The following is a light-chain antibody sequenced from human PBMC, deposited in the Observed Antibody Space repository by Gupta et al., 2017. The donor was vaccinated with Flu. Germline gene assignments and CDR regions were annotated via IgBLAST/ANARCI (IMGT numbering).Light chain of an antibody. Sequence: QSALTQPASVSASPGQSITISCTGTSSDVGSYNLVSWYQQHPGKAPKLMIYEVSKRPSGFSNRFSGSKSGNTASLTISGLQAEDDADYFCCSYVGGSTWVFGGGTKLTVL. CDR1: SSDVGSYNL. CDR2: EVS. CDR3: CSYVGGSTWV. J-gene: IGLJ2*01. V-gene: IGLV2-23*02.